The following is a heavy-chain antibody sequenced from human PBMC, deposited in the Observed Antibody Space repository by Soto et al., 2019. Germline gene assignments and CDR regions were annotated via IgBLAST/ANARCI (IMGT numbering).Heavy chain of an antibody. CDR1: GFTFSSYW. D-gene: IGHD3-3*01. CDR2: INSDGSST. V-gene: IGHV3-74*01. CDR3: ARGRYYDFWSGYYDYYYYGMDV. J-gene: IGHJ6*02. Sequence: LRLSCAASGFTFSSYWMHWVRQAPGKGLVWVSRINSDGSSTSYADSVKGRFTISRDNAKNTLYLQMNSLRAEDTAVYYCARGRYYDFWSGYYDYYYYGMDVWGQGTTVTVSS.